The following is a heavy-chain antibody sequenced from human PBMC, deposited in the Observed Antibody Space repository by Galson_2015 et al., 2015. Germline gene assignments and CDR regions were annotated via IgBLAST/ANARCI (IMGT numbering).Heavy chain of an antibody. D-gene: IGHD5-12*01. V-gene: IGHV4-61*01. CDR2: IYYSGST. J-gene: IGHJ4*02. CDR1: GGSVSSGSYY. CDR3: ATKTLLVGSRGYSGYDYRDY. Sequence: ETLSLTCTVSGGSVSSGSYYWSWIRQPPGKGLEWIGYIYYSGSTNYNPSLKSRVTISVDTSKNQFSLKLSSVTAADTAVYYCATKTLLVGSRGYSGYDYRDYWGQGTLVTVSS.